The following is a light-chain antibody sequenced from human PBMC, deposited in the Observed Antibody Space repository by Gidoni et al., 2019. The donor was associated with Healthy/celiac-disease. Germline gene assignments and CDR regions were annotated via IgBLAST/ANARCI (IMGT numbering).Light chain of an antibody. CDR2: EVS. V-gene: IGLV2-8*01. J-gene: IGLJ2*01. Sequence: QSALTQPPSASASPGQSVTISCTGTTSDVGGYNNVSWYQQHPGKAPKLMIYEVSKRPSGVPDRFSGSKSGNTASLTVSGLQTEDEADYYCSSYAGSNNVVFGGGTKLTVL. CDR1: TSDVGGYNN. CDR3: SSYAGSNNVV.